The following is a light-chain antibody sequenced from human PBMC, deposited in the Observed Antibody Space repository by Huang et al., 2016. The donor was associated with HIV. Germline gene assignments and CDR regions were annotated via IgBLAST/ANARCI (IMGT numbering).Light chain of an antibody. Sequence: DIQMTQSPSSLTASVGDRVTITCQASQDINNYLNWYQQKPGKAPQLLIYDASNLETGVPSRYSGSGSGTHFTFTISSLQPEDIATYYCQQYDNFLPITFGQGTRLEIK. CDR1: QDINNY. J-gene: IGKJ5*01. V-gene: IGKV1-33*01. CDR3: QQYDNFLPIT. CDR2: DAS.